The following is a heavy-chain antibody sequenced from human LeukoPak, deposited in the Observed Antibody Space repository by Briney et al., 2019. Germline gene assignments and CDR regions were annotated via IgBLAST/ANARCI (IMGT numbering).Heavy chain of an antibody. CDR3: ARGSYSSSNYFDY. J-gene: IGHJ4*02. Sequence: GGSLRLSCAASGFTFSSYSMNWVRQAPEKGLEWVSYISSTGSTIYYADSVRGRFTISRDNAKNSLYLQMNSLRAEDTAVYYCARGSYSSSNYFDYWGQGTLVTVSS. D-gene: IGHD6-6*01. V-gene: IGHV3-48*01. CDR1: GFTFSSYS. CDR2: ISSTGSTI.